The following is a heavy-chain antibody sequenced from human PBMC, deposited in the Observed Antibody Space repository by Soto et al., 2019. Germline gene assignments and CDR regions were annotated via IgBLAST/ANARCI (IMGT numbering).Heavy chain of an antibody. CDR3: ASIASSHRGVWGMDV. CDR1: GYTFTSYA. D-gene: IGHD3-3*01. CDR2: INAGNGNT. J-gene: IGHJ6*02. Sequence: QVQLVQSGAEVKKPGASVKVSCKASGYTFTSYAMHWVRQAPGQRLEWMGWINAGNGNTKYSQKFQGRVTITRDTSASTAYMELSSLRSEDTAVYYCASIASSHRGVWGMDVWGQGTTVTVSS. V-gene: IGHV1-3*01.